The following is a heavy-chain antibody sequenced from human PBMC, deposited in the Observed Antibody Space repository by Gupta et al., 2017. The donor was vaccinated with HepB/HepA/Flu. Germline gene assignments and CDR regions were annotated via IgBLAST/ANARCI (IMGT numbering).Heavy chain of an antibody. J-gene: IGHJ4*02. CDR2: IYSGGSI. Sequence: EVQLVGSGGGLIQPGGSLRLSCAASGFTVSNNYMSWVRQAPGQGLEWVSVIYSGGSIYYADSVKGRFTISRDNSKNTLYLQMNSLRAEDTAVYYCVSGYSKQAALNYWGQGTLVTVSS. CDR3: VSGYSKQAALNY. CDR1: GFTVSNNY. D-gene: IGHD5-18*01. V-gene: IGHV3-53*01.